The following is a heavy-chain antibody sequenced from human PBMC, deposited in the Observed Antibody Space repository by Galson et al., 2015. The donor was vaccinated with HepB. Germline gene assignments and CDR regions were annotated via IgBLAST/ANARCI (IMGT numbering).Heavy chain of an antibody. CDR1: GFPVGGNY. CDR2: IYSGGDT. J-gene: IGHJ5*02. D-gene: IGHD3-10*01. V-gene: IGHV3-53*05. Sequence: SLRLSCAASGFPVGGNYMRWVRQAPGKGLEWVSVIYSGGDTYYADSVKGRLTISRDTSTNKVYLQMSSLVAEDTAVYYCVTDRDGSASWGQGSLVTVSS. CDR3: VTDRDGSAS.